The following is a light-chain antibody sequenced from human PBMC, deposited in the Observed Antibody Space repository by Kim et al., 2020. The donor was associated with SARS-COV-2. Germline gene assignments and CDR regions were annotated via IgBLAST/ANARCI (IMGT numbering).Light chain of an antibody. CDR2: LGS. Sequence: QASISCRSSQSLLHRNGYNYLDWYLQKPGQSPQLLIYLGSNRASGVPDRFSGSGSGTDFTLKISRVEAEDVGVYYCMQALQTPFTFGPGTKVDIK. J-gene: IGKJ3*01. CDR3: MQALQTPFT. V-gene: IGKV2-28*01. CDR1: QSLLHRNGYNY.